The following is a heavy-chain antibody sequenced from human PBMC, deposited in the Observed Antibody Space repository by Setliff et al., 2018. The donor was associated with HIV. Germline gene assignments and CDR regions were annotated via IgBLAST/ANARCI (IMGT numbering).Heavy chain of an antibody. CDR2: MNPNSGNT. CDR1: GYTFTSYD. Sequence: GASVKVSCKASGYTFTSYDINWVRQATGQGLEWMGWMNPNSGNTNYAQKLQGRVSMTTDTSTSTAYMELRSLRSDDTAVYYCARDPEFTRAPDYWGQGTLVTVSS. D-gene: IGHD2-15*01. CDR3: ARDPEFTRAPDY. J-gene: IGHJ4*02. V-gene: IGHV1-18*01.